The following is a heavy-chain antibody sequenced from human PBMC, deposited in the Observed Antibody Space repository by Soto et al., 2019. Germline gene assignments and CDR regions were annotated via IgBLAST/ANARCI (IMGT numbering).Heavy chain of an antibody. D-gene: IGHD3-10*01. Sequence: GGSLRLSCAASGFTFSAHGMAWVRQAPGKGLQWVSGINVSGALTYYIESMKGWFTISRDNSKYTLYLQMNNLKAEDTALYYCVEDRLWLESYFDYWGPGTLVTVSS. J-gene: IGHJ4*02. CDR1: GFTFSAHG. CDR2: INVSGALT. V-gene: IGHV3-23*01. CDR3: VEDRLWLESYFDY.